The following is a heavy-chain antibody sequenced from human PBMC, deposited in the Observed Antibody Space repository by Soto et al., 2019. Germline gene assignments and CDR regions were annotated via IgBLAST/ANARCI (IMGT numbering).Heavy chain of an antibody. Sequence: GGSLRLSCAASGFTVSSNYMSWVRQAPGKGLEWVSVIYSGGSTYYADSVKGRFTISRHNSKNTLYLQMNSLRAEDTAVYYCARARYCSGGSCYSPRPFDYWGQGTLVTVSS. V-gene: IGHV3-53*04. D-gene: IGHD2-15*01. J-gene: IGHJ4*02. CDR1: GFTVSSNY. CDR3: ARARYCSGGSCYSPRPFDY. CDR2: IYSGGST.